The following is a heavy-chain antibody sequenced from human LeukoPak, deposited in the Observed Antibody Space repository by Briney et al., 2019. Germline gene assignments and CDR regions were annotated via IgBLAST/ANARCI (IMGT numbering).Heavy chain of an antibody. Sequence: GESLKISRNGSGYTFTSYWLGWVRQMPGKGLEWMGIIYPGYSDTRYSPSFQGQVTISADKSITTAYLQWSSLKASDTAMYYCARLFSHGCGDYWGQGTLVTVSS. CDR2: IYPGYSDT. CDR3: ARLFSHGCGDY. J-gene: IGHJ4*02. V-gene: IGHV5-51*01. CDR1: GYTFTSYW. D-gene: IGHD1-26*01.